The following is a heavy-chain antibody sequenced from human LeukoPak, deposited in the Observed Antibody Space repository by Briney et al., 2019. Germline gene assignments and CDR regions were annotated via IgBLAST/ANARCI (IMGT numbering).Heavy chain of an antibody. V-gene: IGHV3-7*01. CDR3: GRVIAGAIDY. J-gene: IGHJ4*02. D-gene: IGHD6-13*01. CDR2: INLDGSER. CDR1: GFTFSGHS. Sequence: GGSLRLSCAASGFTFSGHSMTWVRQAPGKGLEWVANINLDGSERFYVDFVKGRFTISRDNADNSTYLQMNSLRAEDTAVYYCGRVIAGAIDYWGQGTLVTVSS.